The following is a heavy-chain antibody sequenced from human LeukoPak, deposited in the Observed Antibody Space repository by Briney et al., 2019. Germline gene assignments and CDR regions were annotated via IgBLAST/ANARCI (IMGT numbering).Heavy chain of an antibody. V-gene: IGHV3-23*01. CDR2: ISSSGGST. D-gene: IGHD1-26*01. Sequence: GGSLRLSCAASGFTFSSYAMSWVRQAPGKGLEWVSGISSSGGSTVYADSVKGRFTISRDNFRNTVFLQMNSLRAEDTAVYYCAKDSGSYGRAYYYYMDVWGKGTTVTVSS. J-gene: IGHJ6*03. CDR1: GFTFSSYA. CDR3: AKDSGSYGRAYYYYMDV.